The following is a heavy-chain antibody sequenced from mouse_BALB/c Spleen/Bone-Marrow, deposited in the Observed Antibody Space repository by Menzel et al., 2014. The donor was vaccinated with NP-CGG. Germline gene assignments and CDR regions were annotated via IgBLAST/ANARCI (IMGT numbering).Heavy chain of an antibody. V-gene: IGHV14-3*02. D-gene: IGHD1-3*01. CDR3: AKYNYGLYFDV. J-gene: IGHJ1*01. CDR1: GSNIKDTY. Sequence: VQLQQSGAELVKPGASVKLSCTASGSNIKDTYIHWVKQRPEQGLEWIGRIDPANGNTKYDPKFQGKATITADTSSNSAYLQLSSLTSEDTAVYYCAKYNYGLYFDVWGAGTTVTVSS. CDR2: IDPANGNT.